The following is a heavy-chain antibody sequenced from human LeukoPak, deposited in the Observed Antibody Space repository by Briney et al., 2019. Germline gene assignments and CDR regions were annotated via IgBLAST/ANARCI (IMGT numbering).Heavy chain of an antibody. Sequence: GGSLRLSCAASGFTFSSYSMNWVRQAPGKGLEWVSSISSSSSYIYYADSVKGRFTISRDNAKKSLYLQMNSLRAEDTAVYYCAKDIPGGGDDYWGQGTLVTVSS. J-gene: IGHJ4*02. D-gene: IGHD2-21*02. CDR2: ISSSSSYI. V-gene: IGHV3-21*01. CDR1: GFTFSSYS. CDR3: AKDIPGGGDDY.